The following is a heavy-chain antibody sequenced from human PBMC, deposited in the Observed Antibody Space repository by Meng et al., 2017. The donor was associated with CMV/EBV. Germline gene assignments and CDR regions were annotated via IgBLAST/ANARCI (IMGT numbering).Heavy chain of an antibody. CDR3: ARATTVYYGMDV. D-gene: IGHD4-11*01. CDR2: INHSGST. Sequence: SETLSLTCAVYGGSSSGYYWSWIRQPPGKGLEWIGEINHSGSTNYNPSLKSRVTISVDTSKNQFSLKLSSVTAADTAVYHCARATTVYYGMDVWGQGTTVTVSS. V-gene: IGHV4-34*01. J-gene: IGHJ6*02. CDR1: GGSSSGYY.